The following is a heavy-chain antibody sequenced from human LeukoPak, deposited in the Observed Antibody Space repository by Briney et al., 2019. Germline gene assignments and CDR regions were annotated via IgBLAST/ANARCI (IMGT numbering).Heavy chain of an antibody. CDR3: ARDPLADRYSSGWVP. V-gene: IGHV1-69*04. Sequence: GASVKVSCKASRGTFSSYAISWVRQAPGQGLEWMGRVIPILGIANYAQKFQGRVTITADKSTSTAYMELSSLRSEDTAVYYCARDPLADRYSSGWVPWGQGTLVTVSS. D-gene: IGHD6-19*01. CDR1: RGTFSSYA. CDR2: VIPILGIA. J-gene: IGHJ5*02.